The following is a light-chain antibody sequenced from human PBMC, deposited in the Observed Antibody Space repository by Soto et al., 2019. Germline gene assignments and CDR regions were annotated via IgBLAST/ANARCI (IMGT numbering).Light chain of an antibody. CDR1: SSNIGSDY. V-gene: IGLV1-47*01. J-gene: IGLJ3*02. CDR2: RND. Sequence: QSVLTQPPSASGTPGQRVTISCSGSSSNIGSDYVYWYQQVPGTAPKLLIYRNDQRPSGVPDRFSGSKSGTSASLAISGLRSEDEADYYCATWDDSLSGGGVFGGGTKLTVL. CDR3: ATWDDSLSGGGV.